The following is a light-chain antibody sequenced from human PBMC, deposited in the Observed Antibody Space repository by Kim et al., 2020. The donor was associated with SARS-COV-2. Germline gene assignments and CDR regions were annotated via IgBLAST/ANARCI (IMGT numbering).Light chain of an antibody. J-gene: IGKJ4*01. CDR3: QHRSNWPLT. CDR1: QSISNY. Sequence: LSPGERATRSCRASQSISNYLAWYQQKPGQAPRLLIYDASNRATGIPARFSGTGSGTDFTLTISSLETEDFAIYYCQHRSNWPLTFGGGTKVDIK. CDR2: DAS. V-gene: IGKV3-11*01.